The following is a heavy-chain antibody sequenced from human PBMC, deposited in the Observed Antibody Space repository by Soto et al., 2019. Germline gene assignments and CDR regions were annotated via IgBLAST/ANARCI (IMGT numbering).Heavy chain of an antibody. CDR1: GGTFRIYS. Sequence: SVKGSCKASGGTFRIYSISWVRQANGQGLEWMGGIIPIFDITNYAQKFQGRVTITADESTSTAYMELSSLGSDDTAVYYCARPDEGGYSSNHHYYYALDVWGQGTTVTVS. J-gene: IGHJ6*02. CDR3: ARPDEGGYSSNHHYYYALDV. D-gene: IGHD3-22*01. V-gene: IGHV1-69*01. CDR2: IIPIFDIT.